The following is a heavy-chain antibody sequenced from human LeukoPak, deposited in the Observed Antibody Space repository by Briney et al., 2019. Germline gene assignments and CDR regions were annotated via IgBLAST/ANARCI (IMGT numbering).Heavy chain of an antibody. CDR1: GYTLTNYY. V-gene: IGHV1-46*01. CDR3: ARGNYYDTSGYPTAFDY. CDR2: INPGGGST. D-gene: IGHD3-22*01. J-gene: IGHJ4*02. Sequence: ASVKVSCKASGYTLTNYYMHWVRQAPGQGLEWMGIINPGGGSTSYAQNFQGRVTLTRDTSTSTVYMQLSSLRSEDTAVYFCARGNYYDTSGYPTAFDYWGQGTLVTVSS.